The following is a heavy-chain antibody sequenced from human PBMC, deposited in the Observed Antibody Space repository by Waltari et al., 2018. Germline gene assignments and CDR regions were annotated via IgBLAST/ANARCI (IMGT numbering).Heavy chain of an antibody. V-gene: IGHV3-30*02. CDR3: ARSSILTGLLDD. Sequence: QAHLVESGGGVVKPGGSLSLSCPASGFYFRNLCMHWVRQASGKGLEWVAFAWSDGSKTYYLDSVKGRFTISRDNSKDTLFLQMNSLRVEDTAVYYCARSSILTGLLDDWGQGTLVTVSS. D-gene: IGHD3-9*01. CDR1: GFYFRNLC. J-gene: IGHJ4*02. CDR2: AWSDGSKT.